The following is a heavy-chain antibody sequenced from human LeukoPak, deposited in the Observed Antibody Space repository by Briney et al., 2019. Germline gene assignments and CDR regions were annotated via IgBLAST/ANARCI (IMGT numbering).Heavy chain of an antibody. D-gene: IGHD2-2*01. Sequence: PSETLSLTCTVSGGSISSSSYYWGWIRQPPGTGLEWIGSIYYSGSTYYNPSLKSRVTISVDTSKNQFSLKLSSVTAADTAVYYCASVSSTHYYGMDVWGQGTTVTVSS. CDR1: GGSISSSSYY. J-gene: IGHJ6*02. CDR3: ASVSSTHYYGMDV. CDR2: IYYSGST. V-gene: IGHV4-39*01.